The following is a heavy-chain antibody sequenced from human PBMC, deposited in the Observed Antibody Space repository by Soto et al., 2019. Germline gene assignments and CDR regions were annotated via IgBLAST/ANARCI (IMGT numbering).Heavy chain of an antibody. CDR3: ARPLVPAAYYYYGMDV. D-gene: IGHD2-2*01. CDR1: GGSISSYY. CDR2: MYHSGCT. V-gene: IGHV4-59*04. J-gene: IGHJ6*02. Sequence: SETLSLTCTVSGGSISSYYWSWIRQPPGKGLEWIGYMYHSGCTYYNPSLKSRVTISIDRSKNQFSLKLSSVTAADTAVYYCARPLVPAAYYYYGMDVWGQGTTVTVSS.